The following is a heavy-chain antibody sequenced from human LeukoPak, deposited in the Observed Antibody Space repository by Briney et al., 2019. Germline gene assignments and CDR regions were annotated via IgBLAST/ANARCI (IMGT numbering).Heavy chain of an antibody. CDR3: ARSSGDYGDYGHY. V-gene: IGHV1-2*02. Sequence: ASVKVSCKASGYTFTGYYMHWVRQAPGQGLEWMGWINPNNGGTNYAQKFQGRVTMTRDTSISTAYMEMSRLRSDDTAVYYRARSSGDYGDYGHYWGQGTLVTVSS. CDR2: INPNNGGT. D-gene: IGHD4-17*01. J-gene: IGHJ4*02. CDR1: GYTFTGYY.